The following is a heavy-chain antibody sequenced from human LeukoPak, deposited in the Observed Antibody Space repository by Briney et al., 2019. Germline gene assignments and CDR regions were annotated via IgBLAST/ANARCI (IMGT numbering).Heavy chain of an antibody. CDR1: AYTFSNYY. CDR3: ARGRTTYSTVSALIPDF. CDR2: INPGTGGT. J-gene: IGHJ4*02. V-gene: IGHV1-46*01. Sequence: ASVKVSCKASAYTFSNYYVHWVRQAPGQGLEWVGVINPGTGGTSYAQKFQGRLTMPRDTATSTVFMELSSLTSEDTAFYYCARGRTTYSTVSALIPDFWGQGTLVTVSS. D-gene: IGHD1-1*01.